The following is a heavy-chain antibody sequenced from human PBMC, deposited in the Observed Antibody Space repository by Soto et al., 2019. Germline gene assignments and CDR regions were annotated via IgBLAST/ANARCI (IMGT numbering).Heavy chain of an antibody. CDR3: ARGSLAMDY. CDR1: GASLSNFY. D-gene: IGHD3-16*02. Sequence: QVQLQESGPGLVKPSETLSLTCTVSGASLSNFYWSWIRQPAGKGLEWIGRVFPSGNTNYNPSLKSRVTMSIDSSKNQFSLTLNSVTAADTAVYYCARGSLAMDYWGRGTLVIVSS. CDR2: VFPSGNT. V-gene: IGHV4-4*07. J-gene: IGHJ4*02.